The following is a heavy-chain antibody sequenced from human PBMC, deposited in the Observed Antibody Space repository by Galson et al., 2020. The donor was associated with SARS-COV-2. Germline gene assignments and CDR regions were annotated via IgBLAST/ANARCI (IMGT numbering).Heavy chain of an antibody. Sequence: GGSLRLSCAASGFTFSSYGMHWVRQAPGKGLEWVAVISYDGSNKYYADSVKGRFTISRDNSKNTLYLQMNSLRAEDTAVYYCAKDGYGDYEGQYYFDYWGQGTLVTVSS. CDR1: GFTFSSYG. CDR2: ISYDGSNK. J-gene: IGHJ4*02. CDR3: AKDGYGDYEGQYYFDY. V-gene: IGHV3-30*18. D-gene: IGHD4-17*01.